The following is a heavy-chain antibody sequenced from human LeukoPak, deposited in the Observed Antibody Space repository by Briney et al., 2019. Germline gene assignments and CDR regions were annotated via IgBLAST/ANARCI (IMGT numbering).Heavy chain of an antibody. J-gene: IGHJ4*02. Sequence: GGSLRLSCAASGFRSSSFWMSWVRQAPGKGPEWVANINQESSENYYVDSVRGRFTISRDNAKNSLSLQMNSLRVEDTAVYYCAREVDRSFGYWGQGNVVTVSS. CDR2: INQESSEN. CDR3: AREVDRSFGY. CDR1: GFRSSSFW. D-gene: IGHD2-15*01. V-gene: IGHV3-7*01.